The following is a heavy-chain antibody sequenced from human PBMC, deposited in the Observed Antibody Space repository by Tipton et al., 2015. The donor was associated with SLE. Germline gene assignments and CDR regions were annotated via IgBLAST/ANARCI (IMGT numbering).Heavy chain of an antibody. Sequence: LRLSCTVSGGSISRYYWGWIRQPAGKGLEWIGRIYTGGNTKYNPSLKSRVTISVDTSKNQFSLKLSSVTAADTAVYYCARRQYGVGHTWGQGTLVTVSS. CDR3: ARRQYGVGHT. CDR1: GGSISRYY. CDR2: IYTGGNT. V-gene: IGHV4-4*07. D-gene: IGHD3-3*01. J-gene: IGHJ5*02.